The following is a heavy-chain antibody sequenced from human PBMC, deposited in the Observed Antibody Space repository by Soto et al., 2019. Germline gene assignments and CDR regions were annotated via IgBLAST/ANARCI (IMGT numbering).Heavy chain of an antibody. CDR2: MNPNSGNT. J-gene: IGHJ6*02. Sequence: ASVKVSCKASGYTFTSYDINWVRQATGQGLEWMGWMNPNSGNTGYAQKFQGRVTMTRNTSISTAYMELSSLRSEDTAVYYCARVLVRRLRPNYDFWSGYYFNYYGMDVWGQGTTVTVSS. V-gene: IGHV1-8*01. CDR3: ARVLVRRLRPNYDFWSGYYFNYYGMDV. D-gene: IGHD3-3*01. CDR1: GYTFTSYD.